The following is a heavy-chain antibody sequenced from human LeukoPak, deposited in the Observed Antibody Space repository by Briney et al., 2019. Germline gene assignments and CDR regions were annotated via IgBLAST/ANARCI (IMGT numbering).Heavy chain of an antibody. J-gene: IGHJ3*02. V-gene: IGHV3-9*01. CDR3: AKPIQQWPDHDAFDI. D-gene: IGHD6-19*01. CDR1: GFTFDDYA. Sequence: PGGSPRLSCAASGFTFDDYAMHWVRQAPGKGLEWVSGISWNSGSIGYADSVKGRSTISRDNAKNSLYLQMNSLRAEDTALYYCAKPIQQWPDHDAFDIWGQGTMVTVSS. CDR2: ISWNSGSI.